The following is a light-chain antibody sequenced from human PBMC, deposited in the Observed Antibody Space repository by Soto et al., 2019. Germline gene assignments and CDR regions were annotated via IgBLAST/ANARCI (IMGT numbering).Light chain of an antibody. Sequence: EIVLTQSPATLSLSPGERATLSCRASQSFSTYVTYLAWYRQQPGQAPRLLIYDASNRATGIPARFSGSGSGTDFTLTISSLEPEDFAVYYCQQRSNWPPEVTFGQGTRLENK. CDR3: QQRSNWPPEVT. J-gene: IGKJ5*01. CDR2: DAS. V-gene: IGKV3-11*01. CDR1: QSFSTY.